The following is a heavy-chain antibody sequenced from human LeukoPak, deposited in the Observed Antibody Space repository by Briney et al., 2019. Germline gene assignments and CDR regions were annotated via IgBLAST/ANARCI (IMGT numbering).Heavy chain of an antibody. Sequence: ASVKVSCKASGYTFTSYYMHWVRQAPGQGLEWMGIINPSGGSTSYAQKFQGRVTMTTDTSTSTAYMELRSLRSDDTAVYYCAREYSSDYYYYYYMDVWGKGTTVTVSS. CDR1: GYTFTSYY. J-gene: IGHJ6*03. V-gene: IGHV1-46*01. CDR2: INPSGGST. D-gene: IGHD6-19*01. CDR3: AREYSSDYYYYYYMDV.